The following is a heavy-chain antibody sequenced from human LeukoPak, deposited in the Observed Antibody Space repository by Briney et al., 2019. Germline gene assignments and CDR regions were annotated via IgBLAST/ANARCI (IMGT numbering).Heavy chain of an antibody. V-gene: IGHV3-48*03. J-gene: IGHJ4*02. CDR1: GFTFSSFE. Sequence: PGGSLRLSCAASGFTFSSFEMNWVRQAPGKGLEWVSYISSNDGTTYYADSVKGRFTISRDNAKNSLYLQMNSLRAEDTAVYYCAKMAQGAYFAYWGQGTLVTVSS. CDR3: AKMAQGAYFAY. D-gene: IGHD5-24*01. CDR2: ISSNDGTT.